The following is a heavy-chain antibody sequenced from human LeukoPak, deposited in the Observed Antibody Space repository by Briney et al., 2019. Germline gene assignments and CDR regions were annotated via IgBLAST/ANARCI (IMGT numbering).Heavy chain of an antibody. V-gene: IGHV1-46*01. CDR2: INPGGDNT. J-gene: IGHJ3*02. CDR3: ARIRDGYNDAYDI. CDR1: GYTFTNYY. D-gene: IGHD5-24*01. Sequence: GASVKVSCKASGYTFTNYYIHWVRQTPGQGLEWMGLINPGGDNTNYAQNFQGRVTMTRDTSASTVYMELSSPRSEDTAIYYCARIRDGYNDAYDIWGQGTVVTVS.